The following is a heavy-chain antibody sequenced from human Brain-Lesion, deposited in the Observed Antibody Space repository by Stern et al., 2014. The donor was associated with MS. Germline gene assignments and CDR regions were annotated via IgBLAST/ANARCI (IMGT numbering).Heavy chain of an antibody. J-gene: IGHJ5*02. D-gene: IGHD6-13*01. Sequence: VQLVESGGGLVQPGGSLRLSCAASGMTVSFSWMSWVRQAPGKGLEWVANIKEGGTEKFYVDSVKGRFTISRDNSKNTLYLQMNNLRVEDTAVYYCARDTWYGGCYDPWGQGTLVTVSS. CDR1: GMTVSFSW. CDR2: IKEGGTEK. CDR3: ARDTWYGGCYDP. V-gene: IGHV3-7*01.